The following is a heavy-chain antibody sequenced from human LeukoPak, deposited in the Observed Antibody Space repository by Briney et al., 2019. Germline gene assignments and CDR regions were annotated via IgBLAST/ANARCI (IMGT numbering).Heavy chain of an antibody. CDR2: IGTAGDT. V-gene: IGHV3-13*01. D-gene: IGHD6-13*01. J-gene: IGHJ3*02. Sequence: GGSLRLSCAASGFTFSSYDMHWVRQATGKGLEWVSAIGTAGDTYYPGSVKGRFTISRENAKNSLYLQMNSLRAGDTAVYYCARGLFSSSWAKGDAFDIWGQGTMVTVSS. CDR3: ARGLFSSSWAKGDAFDI. CDR1: GFTFSSYD.